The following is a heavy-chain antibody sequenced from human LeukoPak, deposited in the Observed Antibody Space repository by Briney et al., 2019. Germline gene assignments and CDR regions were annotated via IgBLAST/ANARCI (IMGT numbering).Heavy chain of an antibody. CDR1: GFTFDDYA. J-gene: IGHJ3*01. CDR2: ISWNSGSI. D-gene: IGHD3-10*01. Sequence: PGRSLRLSCAASGFTFDDYAMHWVRQAPGKGLEWVSGISWNSGSIGYADSVKGRFTISRDDAKSSLYLQMNSLRVEDTAVYYCAKEVTYGGAAFDVWGQGTTVTVSS. CDR3: AKEVTYGGAAFDV. V-gene: IGHV3-9*01.